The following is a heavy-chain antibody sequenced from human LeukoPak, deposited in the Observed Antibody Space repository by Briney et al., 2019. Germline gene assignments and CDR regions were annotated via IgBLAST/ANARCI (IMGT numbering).Heavy chain of an antibody. CDR2: VTGSSGGT. J-gene: IGHJ5*02. D-gene: IGHD6-6*01. CDR3: AKSAHSTSSWFDP. Sequence: PGGSLRLSCAASGFTFSSYAMTWVRQAPGKGLEWVSAVTGSSGGTYYADSVKGRFTISRDDSKSTLYLQMNSLRVEDTAVYYCAKSAHSTSSWFDPWGQGTLVIVSS. V-gene: IGHV3-23*01. CDR1: GFTFSSYA.